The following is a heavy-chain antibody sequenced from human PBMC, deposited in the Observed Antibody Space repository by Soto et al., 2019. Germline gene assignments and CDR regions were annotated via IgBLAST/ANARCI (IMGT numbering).Heavy chain of an antibody. V-gene: IGHV4-34*01. CDR3: ARWGSGWYYFDY. J-gene: IGHJ4*02. D-gene: IGHD6-19*01. CDR2: INHSGST. CDR1: GGSFSGYY. Sequence: QVQLQQWGAGLLKPSETLSLTCAVYGGSFSGYYWSWIRQPPGKGLEWIGEINHSGSTNYNPTLKSRVTTSVDTSKNQISLKLSSVTAADTAVYYCARWGSGWYYFDYWGQGTLVTVSS.